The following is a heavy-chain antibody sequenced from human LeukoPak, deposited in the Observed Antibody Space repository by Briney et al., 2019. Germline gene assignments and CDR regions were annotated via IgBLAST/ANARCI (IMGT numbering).Heavy chain of an antibody. CDR1: GCTFSSYA. CDR3: AKGNASSWSIPFDY. V-gene: IGHV3-23*01. CDR2: SSGSGGSK. D-gene: IGHD6-13*01. J-gene: IGHJ4*02. Sequence: AGGSLRLSCAASGCTFSSYAMSWGRQAPGEGLELVSASSGSGGSKSYADSVKGRFTISRDNSQNTLHLQMNRLRAEDTAVYYCAKGNASSWSIPFDYWGQGTLVTVSS.